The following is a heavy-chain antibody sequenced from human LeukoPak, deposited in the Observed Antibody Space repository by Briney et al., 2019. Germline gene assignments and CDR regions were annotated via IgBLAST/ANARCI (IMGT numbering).Heavy chain of an antibody. CDR2: IYYSGST. Sequence: SETLSLTCTVSGGSISSYYWSWIRQPPGKRLEWIGHIYYSGSTNYNPSLKSRVTISVDTSKNQFSPKLSSVTAADTAVYYCASRSSIWSGYQDTLYYFDSWGQGTLVTVSS. CDR3: ASRSSIWSGYQDTLYYFDS. D-gene: IGHD3-3*01. J-gene: IGHJ4*02. V-gene: IGHV4-59*01. CDR1: GGSISSYY.